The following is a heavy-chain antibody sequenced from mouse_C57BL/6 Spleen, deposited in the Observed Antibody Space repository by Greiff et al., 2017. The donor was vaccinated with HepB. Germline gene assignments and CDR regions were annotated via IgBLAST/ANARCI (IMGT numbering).Heavy chain of an antibody. CDR2: IYPGDGDT. D-gene: IGHD2-3*01. V-gene: IGHV1-82*01. Sequence: QVQLQQSGPELVKPGASVKISCKASGYAFSSSWMNWVKQRPGKGLEWIGRIYPGDGDTNYNGKFKGKATLTADKSSSTAYMQLSSLTSEDSAVYFCARSSDGYYGAMDYWGQGTSVTVSS. J-gene: IGHJ4*01. CDR1: GYAFSSSW. CDR3: ARSSDGYYGAMDY.